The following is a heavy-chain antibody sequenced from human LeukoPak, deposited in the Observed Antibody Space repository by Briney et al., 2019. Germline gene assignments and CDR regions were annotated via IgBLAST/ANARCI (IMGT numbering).Heavy chain of an antibody. J-gene: IGHJ4*02. CDR3: AKGGKWDVTPFDY. D-gene: IGHD1-26*01. V-gene: IGHV3-30*04. CDR1: GFTFSSYA. Sequence: GRSLRLSCAASGFTFSSYAMHWVRQAPGKGLEWVAVISYDGSKKYYADSVKGRFTISRDNSKNTPYLQVNSLRAEDTAVYYCAKGGKWDVTPFDYWGQGTLVTVSS. CDR2: ISYDGSKK.